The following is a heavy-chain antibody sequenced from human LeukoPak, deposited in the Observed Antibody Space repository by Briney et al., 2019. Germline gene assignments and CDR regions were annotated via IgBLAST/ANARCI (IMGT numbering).Heavy chain of an antibody. CDR2: IYTSGST. CDR3: ARGVDCSSTSCYTGYYYYYMDV. V-gene: IGHV4-4*07. Sequence: SETLSLTCTVSGGSISSYYGSWIRQPAGKGLEWIGRIYTSGSTNYNPSLKSRVTMSVDTSKNQSSLKLSSVTAADTAVYYCARGVDCSSTSCYTGYYYYYMDVWGKGTTVTVSS. D-gene: IGHD2-2*02. J-gene: IGHJ6*03. CDR1: GGSISSYY.